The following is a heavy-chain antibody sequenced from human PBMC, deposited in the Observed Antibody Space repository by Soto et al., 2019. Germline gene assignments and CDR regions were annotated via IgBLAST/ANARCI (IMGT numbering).Heavy chain of an antibody. CDR3: ATSVRRDFWSGYPHLFDY. CDR2: ISSSGSTI. J-gene: IGHJ4*02. CDR1: GFTFSDYY. D-gene: IGHD3-3*01. Sequence: GGSLRLSCAASGFTFSDYYMSWIRQAPGKGLEWVSYISSSGSTIYYADSVKGRFTISRDNAKNSLYLQMNSLRAEDTAVYYCATSVRRDFWSGYPHLFDYWGQGTLVTVSS. V-gene: IGHV3-11*01.